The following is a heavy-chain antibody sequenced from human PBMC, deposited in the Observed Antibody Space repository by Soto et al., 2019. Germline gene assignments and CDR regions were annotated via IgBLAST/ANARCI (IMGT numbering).Heavy chain of an antibody. CDR1: GESISSSSYY. D-gene: IGHD2-21*02. CDR3: ARQRTTGVTQTYFDH. V-gene: IGHV4-39*01. CDR2: IYYSGRT. Sequence: SETLSLTCIVSGESISSSSYYWGWIRQPPVKGLEWIGSIYYSGRTYYNPSFKSRVTISIDTSKNQFSLKLSSVTATDTAVYYCARQRTTGVTQTYFDHWGQGXLVTVYS. J-gene: IGHJ4*02.